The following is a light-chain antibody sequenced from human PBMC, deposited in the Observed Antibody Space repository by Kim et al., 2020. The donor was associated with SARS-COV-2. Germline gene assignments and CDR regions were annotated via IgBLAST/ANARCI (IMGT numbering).Light chain of an antibody. CDR1: QDNANY. J-gene: IGKJ5*01. Sequence: ASVGDTVTITCRGSQDNANYLAWHQQKPGKAPKSLMYAASTLENGVPSRFSGSGSGTDFTLTINSVQPEDFATYYCQQYDTFPIIFGQGTRLEIK. V-gene: IGKV1-16*01. CDR2: AAS. CDR3: QQYDTFPII.